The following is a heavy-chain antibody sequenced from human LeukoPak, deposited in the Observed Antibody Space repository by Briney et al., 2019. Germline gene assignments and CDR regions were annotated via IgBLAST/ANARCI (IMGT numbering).Heavy chain of an antibody. J-gene: IGHJ6*02. CDR3: ANRDYYEIMTVYPPFLRYYGMDV. CDR2: IRGSGGST. Sequence: GGSLRLSCSVSGFTFSSYAMRWVRQAPGKGLEWVSGIRGSGGSTYYADSVKGRFPISSDNSKITLYLQTNSLRAEDTAGYYCANRDYYEIMTVYPPFLRYYGMDVWGQGTTVTVSS. CDR1: GFTFSSYA. V-gene: IGHV3-23*01. D-gene: IGHD3-9*01.